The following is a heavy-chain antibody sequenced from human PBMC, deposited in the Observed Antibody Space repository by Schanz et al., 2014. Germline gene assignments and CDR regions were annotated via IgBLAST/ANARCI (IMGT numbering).Heavy chain of an antibody. Sequence: QVQLVQSGGEMKKPGASVKVSCKASGYTFTDYGLSWVRQAPGQGLEWMGWISAYNGHTDYAQKLQGRVTLTTDTSTSTAYMELRSLRSDDTAVYYCARGGYSSGWYDRDIAHFDYWGQGTLVTVSS. CDR1: GYTFTDYG. CDR2: ISAYNGHT. CDR3: ARGGYSSGWYDRDIAHFDY. V-gene: IGHV1-18*01. J-gene: IGHJ4*02. D-gene: IGHD6-19*01.